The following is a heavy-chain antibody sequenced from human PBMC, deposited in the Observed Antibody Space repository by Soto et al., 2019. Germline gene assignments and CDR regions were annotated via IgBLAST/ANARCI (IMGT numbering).Heavy chain of an antibody. CDR3: ARSRGAYCGGDCYSSILFDP. Sequence: GESLKISCKGSGYSFTSYWIGWVRQMPGKGLEWMGIIHPGDSDTRYSPSFQGQVTISADKSISTAYLQWSSLKASDTAMYYCARSRGAYCGGDCYSSILFDPWGQGTLVTVSS. CDR2: IHPGDSDT. V-gene: IGHV5-51*01. J-gene: IGHJ5*02. CDR1: GYSFTSYW. D-gene: IGHD2-21*02.